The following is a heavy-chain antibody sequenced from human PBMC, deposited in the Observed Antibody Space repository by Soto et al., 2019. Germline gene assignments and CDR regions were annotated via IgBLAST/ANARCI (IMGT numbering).Heavy chain of an antibody. CDR1: GYTFTGYY. J-gene: IGHJ4*02. CDR2: INPNSGGT. CDR3: ARDWGTTGTTNFDY. D-gene: IGHD1-1*01. V-gene: IGHV1-2*04. Sequence: ASVKVSCKASGYTFTGYYMHWVRQAPGQGLEWMGWINPNSGGTNYAQKFQGWVTMTRDTPISTAYMELSRLRSDDTAVYYCARDWGTTGTTNFDYWGQGTLVTVSS.